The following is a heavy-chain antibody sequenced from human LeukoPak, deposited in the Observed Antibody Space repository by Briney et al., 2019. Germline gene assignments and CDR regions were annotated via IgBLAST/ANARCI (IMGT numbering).Heavy chain of an antibody. CDR3: ARDRAPVTMIRGAPGGFDP. V-gene: IGHV4-59*01. D-gene: IGHD3-10*01. CDR1: GCSFSGYC. Sequence: PSKTLSLTCAVSGCSFSGYCMSWVRQPPGQGLEWVGHICYSGSTNYNPTLKRRVTISVDASKNQVSLKLTYVSAADTAVYYCARDRAPVTMIRGAPGGFDPWGQGTLVTVSS. CDR2: ICYSGST. J-gene: IGHJ5*02.